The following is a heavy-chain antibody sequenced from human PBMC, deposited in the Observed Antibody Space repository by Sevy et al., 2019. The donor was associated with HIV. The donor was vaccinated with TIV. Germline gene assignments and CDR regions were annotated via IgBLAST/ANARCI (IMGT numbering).Heavy chain of an antibody. CDR2: IYSSGST. D-gene: IGHD4-17*01. Sequence: SETLSLTCTVSGGSIATYYWSWIRQPPGKGLEWIGYIYSSGSTNYNPSLKSRVTISVDTSKNQISLRLRSVTAADTAVYYCARDRRYGDYDYWGQGTLVTVSS. CDR1: GGSIATYY. CDR3: ARDRRYGDYDY. J-gene: IGHJ4*02. V-gene: IGHV4-59*01.